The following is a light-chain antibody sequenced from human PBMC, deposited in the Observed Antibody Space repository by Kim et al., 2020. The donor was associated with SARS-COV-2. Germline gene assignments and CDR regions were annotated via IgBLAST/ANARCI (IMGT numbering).Light chain of an antibody. J-gene: IGLJ1*01. CDR1: SGINVGTYR. CDR3: MIWHSSAYV. V-gene: IGLV5-45*03. CDR2: YKSDSDK. Sequence: QPVLTQPSPLSASPGASASLTCTLRSGINVGTYRIYWYQQKPGSPPQYLLRYKSDSDKQQGSGVPSRFSGSKDASANAGILLISGLQSEDEADYYCMIWHSSAYVFGTGTKVTVL.